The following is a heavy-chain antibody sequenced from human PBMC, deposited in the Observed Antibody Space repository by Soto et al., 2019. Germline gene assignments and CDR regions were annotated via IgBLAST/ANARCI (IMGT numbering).Heavy chain of an antibody. D-gene: IGHD3-16*01. CDR2: ITWHSGTI. Sequence: EVQLVESGGGLVQPGRSLRLACAASGFTFDQYTMHWVRQAPGKGLEWVSSITWHSGTIGYADSVKGRFTISRDNAKNSLSLQMNSLRGEDPALYYCAKEMITFGDFNFYYMDVWVNGTTVTVSS. CDR1: GFTFDQYT. J-gene: IGHJ6*03. CDR3: AKEMITFGDFNFYYMDV. V-gene: IGHV3-9*01.